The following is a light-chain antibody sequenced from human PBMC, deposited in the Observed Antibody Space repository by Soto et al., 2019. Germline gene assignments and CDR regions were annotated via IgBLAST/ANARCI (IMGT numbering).Light chain of an antibody. V-gene: IGKV3-11*01. CDR3: QQRSNWPIT. J-gene: IGKJ5*01. CDR1: QSISNY. CDR2: DAS. Sequence: EIVLTQSPVTLSLSPGERATLSCRASQSISNYLTWYQQKPGQAPRLLIYDASNRATGIPARFSGSGSGTDFTLPISSLEPEDFAVYYCQQRSNWPITFGQGTRLEIK.